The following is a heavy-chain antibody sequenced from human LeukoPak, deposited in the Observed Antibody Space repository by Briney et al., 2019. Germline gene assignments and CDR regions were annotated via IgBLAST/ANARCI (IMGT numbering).Heavy chain of an antibody. CDR2: INHSGST. J-gene: IGHJ4*02. CDR3: ARGREGLWFGEYTFDY. D-gene: IGHD3-10*01. V-gene: IGHV4-34*01. CDR1: GGSSSGYY. Sequence: SETLSLTCAVYGGSSSGYYWSWIRQPPGKGLEWIGEINHSGSTNYNPSLKSRVTISVDTSKNQFSLKLSSVTAADTAVYYCARGREGLWFGEYTFDYWGQGTLVTVSS.